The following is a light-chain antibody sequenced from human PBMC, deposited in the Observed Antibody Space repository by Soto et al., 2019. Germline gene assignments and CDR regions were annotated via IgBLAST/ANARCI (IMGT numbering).Light chain of an antibody. J-gene: IGKJ4*01. V-gene: IGKV3-20*01. CDR3: QQFSSYPLT. CDR2: DAS. Sequence: EFVLTQSPGTLSLSPGERATLSCRASQTVRNNYLARYKQKPGQAPRLLIYDASSRATGIPDRFSGGGSGTDFTLTISRLEPEDFAVYYCQQFSSYPLTFGGGINVDIK. CDR1: QTVRNNY.